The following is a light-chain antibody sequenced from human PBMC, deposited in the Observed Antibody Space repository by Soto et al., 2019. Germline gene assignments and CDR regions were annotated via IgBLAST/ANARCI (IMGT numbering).Light chain of an antibody. Sequence: EIQMTQSPSTLSASVGDRVTLTCRASQSISSWLAWYQQKPGKAPKLLIYDASSWASGVPARFSGSGSGTEFTLTISSLQPDDFATYYCQQYNSYQYTFGQGTKLEIK. V-gene: IGKV1-5*01. CDR2: DAS. CDR1: QSISSW. J-gene: IGKJ2*01. CDR3: QQYNSYQYT.